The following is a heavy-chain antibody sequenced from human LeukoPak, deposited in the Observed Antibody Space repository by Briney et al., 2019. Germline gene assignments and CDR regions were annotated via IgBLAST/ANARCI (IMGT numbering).Heavy chain of an antibody. CDR2: IYYSGST. D-gene: IGHD4-17*01. J-gene: IGHJ3*02. V-gene: IGHV4-59*01. Sequence: PSETLSLTCTVSGDSISGYYWSWIRQPPGKGLEWIGYIYYSGSTKYNSSLKSRVTISVDTSKNQFSLNLSSVTAADTAVYYCARDRQATTAYDAFDIWGRGTMVTVSS. CDR3: ARDRQATTAYDAFDI. CDR1: GDSISGYY.